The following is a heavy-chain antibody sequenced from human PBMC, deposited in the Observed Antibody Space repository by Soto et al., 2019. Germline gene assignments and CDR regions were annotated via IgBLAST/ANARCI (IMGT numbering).Heavy chain of an antibody. V-gene: IGHV1-2*04. J-gene: IGHJ4*02. CDR2: INPNSGGT. D-gene: IGHD6-6*01. CDR3: ARSQARLSSPPDY. CDR1: GYTFTGYY. Sequence: WASVKVSCKASGYTFTGYYMHWVRQAPGQGLEWMGWINPNSGGTNYAQKFQGWVTMTRDTSISTAYMELSRLRSDDTAVYYCARSQARLSSPPDYWGQGTLVTISS.